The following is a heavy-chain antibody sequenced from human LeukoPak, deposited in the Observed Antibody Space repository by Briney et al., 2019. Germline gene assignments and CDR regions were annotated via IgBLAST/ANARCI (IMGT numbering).Heavy chain of an antibody. CDR1: GFTFSSYE. CDR3: ARDYYDSSGYYFAPMI. CDR2: ISSSGTTI. J-gene: IGHJ4*02. V-gene: IGHV3-48*03. D-gene: IGHD3-22*01. Sequence: GGSLRLSCAASGFTFSSYEMHWVRQAPGKGLEWVSYISSSGTTIYYADSVKGRFTISRDNAKNTLYLQMNSLRAEDTAVYYCARDYYDSSGYYFAPMIWGQGTLVTVSS.